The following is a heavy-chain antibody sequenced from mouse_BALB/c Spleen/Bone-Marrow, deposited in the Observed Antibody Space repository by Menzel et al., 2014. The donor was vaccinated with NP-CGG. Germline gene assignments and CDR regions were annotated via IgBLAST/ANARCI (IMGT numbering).Heavy chain of an antibody. V-gene: IGHV14-3*02. CDR1: GFNIKDTY. Sequence: EVMLVESGAELVKPGASVKLSRTASGFNIKDTYMHWVKQRPEQGLEWIGRIDPANGNTKYDPKFQGKATITADTSSNTAYLQLSSLTSEDTAVYYCARGGSSYGWYFDVWGAGTTVTVSS. CDR2: IDPANGNT. J-gene: IGHJ1*01. CDR3: ARGGSSYGWYFDV. D-gene: IGHD1-1*01.